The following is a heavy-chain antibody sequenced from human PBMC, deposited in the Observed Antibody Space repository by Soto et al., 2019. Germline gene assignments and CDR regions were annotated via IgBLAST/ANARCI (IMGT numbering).Heavy chain of an antibody. Sequence: GASVKVSCKASGGTFSSYAISWVRQAPGQGXEWMGGIIPIFGTANYAQKFQGRVTITADESTSTAYMELSSLRSEDTAVYYCARLEKAYCGGDCYSYYFDYWGQGTLVTVSS. CDR2: IIPIFGTA. J-gene: IGHJ4*02. D-gene: IGHD2-21*02. CDR3: ARLEKAYCGGDCYSYYFDY. CDR1: GGTFSSYA. V-gene: IGHV1-69*13.